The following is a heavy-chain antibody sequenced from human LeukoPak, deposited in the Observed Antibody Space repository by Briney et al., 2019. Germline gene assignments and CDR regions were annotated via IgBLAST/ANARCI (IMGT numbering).Heavy chain of an antibody. J-gene: IGHJ3*02. CDR3: ARLLGYCTNGVCYTGYDAFDI. D-gene: IGHD2-8*01. CDR1: GGSISSGSYY. Sequence: SETLSLTCTVSGGSISSGSYYWSWIRQPAGKGLEWIGRIYTSGSTNYNPSLKSRVTISVDTSKNKFSLKLSSVTAADTAVYYCARLLGYCTNGVCYTGYDAFDIWGQGTMVTVSS. CDR2: IYTSGST. V-gene: IGHV4-61*02.